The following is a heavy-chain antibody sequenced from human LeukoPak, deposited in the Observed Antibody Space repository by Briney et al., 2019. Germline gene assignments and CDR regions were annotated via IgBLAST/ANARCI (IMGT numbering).Heavy chain of an antibody. CDR3: ARDAGVGATGLDY. Sequence: ASVKVSCKASGYTFTSYYMHWVRQAPGQGLEWMGIINPSGGSTSYAQKFQGRVTMTRDMSTSTVYVELSSLRSEDTAVYYCARDAGVGATGLDYWGQGTLVTVSS. D-gene: IGHD1-26*01. CDR2: INPSGGST. J-gene: IGHJ4*02. CDR1: GYTFTSYY. V-gene: IGHV1-46*01.